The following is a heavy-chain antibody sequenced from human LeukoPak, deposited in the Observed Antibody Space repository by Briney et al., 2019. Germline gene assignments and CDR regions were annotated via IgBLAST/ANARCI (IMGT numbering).Heavy chain of an antibody. CDR3: ARGLGGSYLRKTRRLNDY. CDR2: MNPNSGNT. V-gene: IGHV1-8*01. CDR1: GYTFTSYD. J-gene: IGHJ4*02. D-gene: IGHD1-26*01. Sequence: ASVKVSCKASGYTFTSYDINWVRQATGQGLEWMGWMNPNSGNTGYAQKFQGRVTMTRNTSIRTAYMELSSLRSEDTAVYYCARGLGGSYLRKTRRLNDYWGQGTLVTVSS.